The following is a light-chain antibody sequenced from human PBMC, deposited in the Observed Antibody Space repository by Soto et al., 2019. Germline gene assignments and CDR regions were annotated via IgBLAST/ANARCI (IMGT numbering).Light chain of an antibody. Sequence: DFQLTQSPSSLSASVGDRVNITCRASQNIRTYLNWYQQKPGKAPTLLIYAATTLQSGVPSTFSGSASGTDFSLTISSLQPGDVATYYCQQSYSTLYTFGQGTKLEIK. CDR3: QQSYSTLYT. V-gene: IGKV1-39*01. CDR1: QNIRTY. CDR2: AAT. J-gene: IGKJ2*01.